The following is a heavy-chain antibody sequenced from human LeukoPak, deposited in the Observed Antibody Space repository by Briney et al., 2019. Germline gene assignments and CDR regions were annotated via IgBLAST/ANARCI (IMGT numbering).Heavy chain of an antibody. CDR1: GFTFSSYA. Sequence: GSLRLSCAASGFTFSSYAMSWVRQAPGKGLEWVSAISGSGGSTYYADSVKGRFTISRDNAKNSLYLQMNSLRAEDTAVYYCARDPLLYCGGDCYYGMDVWGQGTTVTVSS. CDR3: ARDPLLYCGGDCYYGMDV. CDR2: ISGSGGST. D-gene: IGHD2-21*01. V-gene: IGHV3-23*01. J-gene: IGHJ6*02.